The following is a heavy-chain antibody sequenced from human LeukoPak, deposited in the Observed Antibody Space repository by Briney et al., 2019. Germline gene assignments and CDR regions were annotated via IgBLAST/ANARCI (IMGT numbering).Heavy chain of an antibody. CDR2: IYYIGST. V-gene: IGHV4-59*01. D-gene: IGHD6-13*01. CDR3: ARYSIWYVDY. J-gene: IGHJ4*02. CDR1: GGSISSYY. Sequence: SETLSITCTVSGGSISSYYWSWIRQPPGKGLEWIGYIYYIGSTNYNPSLKSRVTISVDTSKNQFSLKLSSVTAADTAVYYCARYSIWYVDYWGQGTLVTVSS.